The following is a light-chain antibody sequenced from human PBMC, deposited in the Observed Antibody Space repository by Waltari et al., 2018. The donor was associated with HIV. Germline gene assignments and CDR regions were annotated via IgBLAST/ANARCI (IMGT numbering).Light chain of an antibody. J-gene: IGLJ1*01. CDR3: TSYTTNITYV. CDR1: SSDVGNYDY. Sequence: QSALTQPASVSGSPGQSSTISCSGTSSDVGNYDYVSWYQQYPGKAPKLMIYEVSNRPSGISNRFSGSKSGNTASLTISGLQAEDEADYYCTSYTTNITYVFGSGTKVTVL. V-gene: IGLV2-14*01. CDR2: EVS.